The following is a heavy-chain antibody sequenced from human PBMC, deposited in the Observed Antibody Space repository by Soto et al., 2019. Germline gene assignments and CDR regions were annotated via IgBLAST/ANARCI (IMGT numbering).Heavy chain of an antibody. CDR2: ISAYNGNT. CDR1: GYTFTGYY. D-gene: IGHD3-10*01. J-gene: IGHJ4*02. V-gene: IGHV1-18*04. Sequence: GASVKVSCKASGYTFTGYYMHWGRQAPGQGLEWMGWISAYNGNTNYAQKLQGRVTMTTDTSTSTAYMELRSLRSDDTAVYYCARTSEVRGGINTQDYWGQGTLVTVSS. CDR3: ARTSEVRGGINTQDY.